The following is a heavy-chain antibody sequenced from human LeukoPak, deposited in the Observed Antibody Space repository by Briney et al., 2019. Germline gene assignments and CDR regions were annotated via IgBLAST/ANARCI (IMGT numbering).Heavy chain of an antibody. V-gene: IGHV3-30*18. D-gene: IGHD4/OR15-4a*01. CDR2: ISYDGSNK. J-gene: IGHJ4*02. CDR3: AKDNGLNPGY. Sequence: PGGSLRLSCAASGFSFSTYGIHWVRQAPGKGLEWVAIISYDGSNKHYADSVKGRFTISRDNSKNTVWLQMNSLRAEDTAVYYCAKDNGLNPGYWGQGTLVTVSS. CDR1: GFSFSTYG.